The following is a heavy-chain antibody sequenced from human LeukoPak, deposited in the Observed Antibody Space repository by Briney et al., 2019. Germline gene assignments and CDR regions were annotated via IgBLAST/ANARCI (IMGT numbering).Heavy chain of an antibody. V-gene: IGHV4-34*01. Sequence: SETLSLTCAVYGGSLYGYYWSWIRQPPGKGLEWIGEGGNSGGTKFNPSLKSRVTISADTSKNQFSLKLSSVTAADTAVYYCAKNGQSGFSFDPWGQGTLATVSS. J-gene: IGHJ5*02. CDR1: GGSLYGYY. D-gene: IGHD1-26*01. CDR3: AKNGQSGFSFDP. CDR2: GGNSGGT.